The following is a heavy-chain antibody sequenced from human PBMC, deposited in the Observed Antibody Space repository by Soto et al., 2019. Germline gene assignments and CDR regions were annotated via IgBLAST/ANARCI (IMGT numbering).Heavy chain of an antibody. Sequence: SVKVSCKASGYTFTNYYMHWVRQAPGQGLEWMGGIVPVFGRPNYAQRFRGRLTITSDESTSTGYTELISLRSDDTAVYYCAREGSGYNFWGQGTQVTVSS. J-gene: IGHJ4*02. V-gene: IGHV1-69*13. CDR1: GYTFTNYY. D-gene: IGHD5-12*01. CDR3: AREGSGYNF. CDR2: IVPVFGRP.